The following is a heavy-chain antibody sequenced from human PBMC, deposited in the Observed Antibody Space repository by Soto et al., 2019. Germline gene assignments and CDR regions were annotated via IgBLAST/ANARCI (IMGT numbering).Heavy chain of an antibody. CDR1: GFTFSSYW. Sequence: EVQLVESGGGLVQPGGSLRLSCAASGFTFSSYWMSWVRQAPGKGLEWVSYISSSGSTIYYADSVKGRFTISRDNAKNSLYLQMNSLRAEDTAVYYCARLLGYCSGGSCRRRRFDPWGQGTLVTVSS. D-gene: IGHD2-15*01. CDR2: ISSSGSTI. J-gene: IGHJ5*02. CDR3: ARLLGYCSGGSCRRRRFDP. V-gene: IGHV3-48*04.